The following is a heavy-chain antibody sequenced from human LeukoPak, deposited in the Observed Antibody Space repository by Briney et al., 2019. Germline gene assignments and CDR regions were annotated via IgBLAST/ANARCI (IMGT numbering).Heavy chain of an antibody. CDR2: ISGIGGST. CDR3: AKDLGYYDSSGKTSLFDY. CDR1: GFTFSSYA. J-gene: IGHJ4*02. D-gene: IGHD3-22*01. Sequence: GGSLRLSCAASGFTFSSYAMSWVRQAPGKGLEWVSAISGIGGSTYYADSVKGRFTISRDNSKNTLYLQMNSLRAEDTAVYYCAKDLGYYDSSGKTSLFDYWGQGTLVTVSS. V-gene: IGHV3-23*01.